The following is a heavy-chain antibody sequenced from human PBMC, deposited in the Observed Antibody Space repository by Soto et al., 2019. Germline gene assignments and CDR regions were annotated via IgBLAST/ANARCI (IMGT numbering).Heavy chain of an antibody. CDR3: AKVNFSGSYYPIAY. CDR2: ISGSGGST. J-gene: IGHJ4*02. D-gene: IGHD1-26*01. CDR1: GFTFSSYA. Sequence: DVQLLESGGGLVQPGGSLRLSCAASGFTFSSYAMSWVRQAPGKGLEWVSAISGSGGSTYYADSVTGRFTISRDNSKNTLYLQMNILRAEDTAVYYCAKVNFSGSYYPIAYWGQGALVTVSS. V-gene: IGHV3-23*01.